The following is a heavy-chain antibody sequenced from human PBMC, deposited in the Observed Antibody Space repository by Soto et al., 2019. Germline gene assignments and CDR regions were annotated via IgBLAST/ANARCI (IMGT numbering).Heavy chain of an antibody. J-gene: IGHJ3*02. CDR1: GFTFSDFG. CDR2: VSSRSNQI. CDR3: ARVGRGNAFDI. V-gene: IGHV3-21*01. Sequence: EVQLVESGGGLVKPGGSLRLSCAASGFTFSDFGMHWVRQAPGKGLEWVSYVSSRSNQIYYADSVQGRFTISRDNAKNSLYLQLTGLRVDDTAVYYCARVGRGNAFDIWGQGTMVTVSS. D-gene: IGHD3-10*01.